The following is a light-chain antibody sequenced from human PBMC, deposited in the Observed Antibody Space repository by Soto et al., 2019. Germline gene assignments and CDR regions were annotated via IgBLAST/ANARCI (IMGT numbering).Light chain of an antibody. J-gene: IGKJ2*01. CDR1: QSISTW. V-gene: IGKV1-5*01. Sequence: DIQMTQSPSTLSASVGDRVTITCRASQSISTWLAWYQQIPGKAPKLLIYDASTLASGVPSRFSGSGSGTEFTLTISSLQPDDYATYFCQQYNSYSYTFGQGTKLEIK. CDR2: DAS. CDR3: QQYNSYSYT.